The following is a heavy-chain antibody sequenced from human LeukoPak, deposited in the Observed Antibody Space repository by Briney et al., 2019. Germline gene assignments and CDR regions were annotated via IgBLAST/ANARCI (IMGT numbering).Heavy chain of an antibody. CDR3: ARTLLLWFGDRPRGFDY. CDR1: GFTFSSYW. CDR2: INSDGSST. D-gene: IGHD3-10*01. V-gene: IGHV3-74*01. Sequence: GGSLRLSCAASGFTFSSYWMHWVRQAPGKGLVWVSRINSDGSSTNYADSVKGRFTISRDNAKNTLYLQMNSLRAEDTAVYYCARTLLLWFGDRPRGFDYWGQGTLVTVSS. J-gene: IGHJ4*02.